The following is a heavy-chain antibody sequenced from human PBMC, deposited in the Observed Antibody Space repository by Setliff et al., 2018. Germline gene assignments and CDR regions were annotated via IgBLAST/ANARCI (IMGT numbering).Heavy chain of an antibody. J-gene: IGHJ6*02. V-gene: IGHV3-66*01. CDR1: GFTVSSNY. D-gene: IGHD2-15*01. CDR2: LYSGGST. CDR3: ARLYDSSGYPPELFDSCGQGTLVTVSSGKNGHSRAFVFCYCARVPYSYDMDV. Sequence: PGGSLRLSCAASGFTVSSNYMSWVRQAPGKGLEWVSVLYSGGSTYYADSVKGRFTISRDNTKNSLYLQISSLRAEDTAVYYCARLYDSSGYPPELFDSCGQGTLVTVSSGKNGHSRAFVFCYCARVPYSYDMDVWGQGTTVTVSS.